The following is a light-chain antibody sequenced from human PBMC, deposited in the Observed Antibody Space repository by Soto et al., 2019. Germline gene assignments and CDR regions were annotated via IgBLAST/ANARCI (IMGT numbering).Light chain of an antibody. CDR2: GAS. CDR1: QTVSSNY. Sequence: EIVLTQSPDTLSLSPGDIATLSCRASQTVSSNYLAWCQQRPGQAPRLLIYGASTRAAGIPDRFSGSGSGTDFTLTISRLEPEDVAVYYCQQYGNSPLTLGGGTRLEIK. V-gene: IGKV3-20*01. CDR3: QQYGNSPLT. J-gene: IGKJ5*01.